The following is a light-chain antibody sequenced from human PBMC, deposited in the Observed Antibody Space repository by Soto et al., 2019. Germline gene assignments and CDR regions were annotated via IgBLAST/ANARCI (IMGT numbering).Light chain of an antibody. CDR3: QQYNNWPWT. CDR2: GAS. CDR1: QSVSSN. J-gene: IGKJ1*01. V-gene: IGKV3-15*01. Sequence: EIVMTQSPATLSVSPGQRATLSCRASQSVSSNLAWYQQRPGQAPRLLIYGASTRAAGIPARFSGSGSGTGFTLTISSLQSEDFAVYHCQQYNNWPWTFGQGTKVDI.